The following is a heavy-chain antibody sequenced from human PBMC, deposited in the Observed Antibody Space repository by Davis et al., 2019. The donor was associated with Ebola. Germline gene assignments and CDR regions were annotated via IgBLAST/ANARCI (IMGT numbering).Heavy chain of an antibody. CDR1: GGSISSSSYY. J-gene: IGHJ5*02. CDR2: IYYSGST. CDR3: ARLDEWFDP. V-gene: IGHV4-39*01. Sequence: MPGGSLRLSCTVSGGSISSSSYYWGWFRQPPGKGLEWIGSIYYSGSTYYNPSLKSRVTISVDTSKNQFSLKLSSVTAADTAVYYCARLDEWFDPWGQGTLVTVSS. D-gene: IGHD3/OR15-3a*01.